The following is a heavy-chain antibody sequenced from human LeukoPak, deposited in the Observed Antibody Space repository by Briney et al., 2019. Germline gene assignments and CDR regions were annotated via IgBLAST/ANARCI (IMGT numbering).Heavy chain of an antibody. CDR3: ARDRIAARRRWFDP. V-gene: IGHV1-69*05. D-gene: IGHD6-6*01. Sequence: SVKVSCKASGGTFSSYAISWVRQAPGQGLEWMGGIIPIFGTANYAQKFQGRVTMTTDTSTSTAYMELRSLRSDDTAVYYCARDRIAARRRWFDPWGQGTLVTVSS. J-gene: IGHJ5*02. CDR2: IIPIFGTA. CDR1: GGTFSSYA.